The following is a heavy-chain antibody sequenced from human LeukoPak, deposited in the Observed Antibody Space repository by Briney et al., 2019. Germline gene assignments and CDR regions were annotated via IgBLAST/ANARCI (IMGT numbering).Heavy chain of an antibody. CDR1: GGSISSYY. CDR3: ARAPRIAAAGRGVWFDP. D-gene: IGHD6-13*01. Sequence: SETLSLTCTVSGGSISSYYWGWIRQPPGKGLEWIGSIYHSGSTYHNPSLKSRVTISVDKSKNQFSLKLSSVTAADTAVYYCARAPRIAAAGRGVWFDPWGQGTLVTVSS. CDR2: IYHSGST. V-gene: IGHV4-39*07. J-gene: IGHJ5*02.